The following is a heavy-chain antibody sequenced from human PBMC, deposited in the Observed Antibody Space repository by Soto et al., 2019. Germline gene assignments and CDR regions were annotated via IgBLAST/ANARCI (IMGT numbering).Heavy chain of an antibody. CDR1: GYTFTSYG. J-gene: IGHJ4*02. CDR3: ARELFLMTRVIYYDY. D-gene: IGHD4-17*01. CDR2: ISAYNGNT. V-gene: IGHV1-18*04. Sequence: GASVKVSCKASGYTFTSYGISWVRQAPGQGLEWMGWISAYNGNTNYAQKLQGRVTMTTDTSTSTAYMELRSLRSDDTAVYYCARELFLMTRVIYYDYWGQGTLVTVPS.